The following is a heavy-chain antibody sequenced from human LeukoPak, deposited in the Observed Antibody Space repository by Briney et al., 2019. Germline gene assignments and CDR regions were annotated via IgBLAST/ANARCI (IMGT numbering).Heavy chain of an antibody. Sequence: PGGSLRLSCAASGFTFSSYSMNWVRQAPGKGLEGVSSISSSSSYIYYADSVKGRFTISRDNAKNSLYLQMNSLRAEDTAVYYCARVPTSSNRYYYYYMDVWGKGTTVTVSS. CDR1: GFTFSSYS. CDR2: ISSSSSYI. CDR3: ARVPTSSNRYYYYYMDV. J-gene: IGHJ6*03. D-gene: IGHD1-26*01. V-gene: IGHV3-21*01.